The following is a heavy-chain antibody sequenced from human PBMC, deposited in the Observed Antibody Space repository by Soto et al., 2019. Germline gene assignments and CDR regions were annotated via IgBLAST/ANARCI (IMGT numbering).Heavy chain of an antibody. Sequence: GGSLRLSCAASGFTFSSSWMHWVRQAPGKGLVWVSRVSGDGSSTNYADSVKGRFTISRDNAKNTLYLQMNSLRAEDAAVYYCARISGDAFDIWGQGTMVTVSS. CDR3: ARISGDAFDI. J-gene: IGHJ3*02. CDR2: VSGDGSST. V-gene: IGHV3-74*01. CDR1: GFTFSSSW. D-gene: IGHD6-25*01.